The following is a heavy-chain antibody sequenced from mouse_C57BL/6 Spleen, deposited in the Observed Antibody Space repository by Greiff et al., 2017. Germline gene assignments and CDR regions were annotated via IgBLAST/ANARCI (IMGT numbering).Heavy chain of an antibody. Sequence: VQLQESGAELVKPGASVKLSCKASGYTFTSYWMHWVKQRPGRGLEWIGRIDPNGGGTKYNEKFKSKATLTVDKSSSTAYMQLSSLTSEDSAVYYCARSPADCSNWLAYWGQGTLVTVSA. CDR2: IDPNGGGT. J-gene: IGHJ3*01. CDR3: ARSPADCSNWLAY. D-gene: IGHD2-5*01. CDR1: GYTFTSYW. V-gene: IGHV1-72*01.